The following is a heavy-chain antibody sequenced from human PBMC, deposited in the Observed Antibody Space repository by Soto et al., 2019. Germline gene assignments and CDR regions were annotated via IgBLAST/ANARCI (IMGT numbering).Heavy chain of an antibody. CDR1: GYTFTGYY. CDR3: ARGISYYGSGIFYYYYGMDV. V-gene: IGHV1-2*04. Sequence: ASVKVSCKASGYTFTGYYMHWVRQAPGQGLEWMGWINPNSGGTNYAQKFQGWVTMTRDTSISTAYMELSRLRSDDTAVYYCARGISYYGSGIFYYYYGMDVWGQGTTVTVSS. D-gene: IGHD3-10*01. CDR2: INPNSGGT. J-gene: IGHJ6*02.